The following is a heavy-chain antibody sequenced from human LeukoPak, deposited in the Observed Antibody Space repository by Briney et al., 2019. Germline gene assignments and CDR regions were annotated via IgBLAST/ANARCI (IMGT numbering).Heavy chain of an antibody. CDR3: AKGIYSGRDYFDY. CDR1: GFTFSSYW. D-gene: IGHD1-26*01. Sequence: GGSLRLSCAASGFTFSSYWMHWVRQAPGKGLEWVAVISYDGSNKYYADSVKGRFTISRDNSKNTLYLQMNSLRAEDTAVYYCAKGIYSGRDYFDYWGQGTLVTVSS. V-gene: IGHV3-30*18. CDR2: ISYDGSNK. J-gene: IGHJ4*02.